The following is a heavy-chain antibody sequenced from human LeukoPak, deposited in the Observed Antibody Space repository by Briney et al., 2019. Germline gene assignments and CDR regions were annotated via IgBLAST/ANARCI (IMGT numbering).Heavy chain of an antibody. CDR2: ISAYNGNT. Sequence: ASVKVSCKASGYTFTSYVISWVRQAPGQGLEWMGWISAYNGNTNYAQKLQGRVTMTTDTSTSTAYMELRSLRSDDTAVYYCARVDDTYYDILTGYPMHYWGQGTLVTVSS. CDR1: GYTFTSYV. J-gene: IGHJ4*02. V-gene: IGHV1-18*01. D-gene: IGHD3-9*01. CDR3: ARVDDTYYDILTGYPMHY.